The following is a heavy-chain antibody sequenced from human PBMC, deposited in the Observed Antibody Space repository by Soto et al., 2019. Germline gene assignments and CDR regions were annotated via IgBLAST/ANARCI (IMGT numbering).Heavy chain of an antibody. V-gene: IGHV3-33*01. CDR2: IWYDGSNK. D-gene: IGHD3-16*01. CDR3: ARVRYYDYIWGSYSLCDI. J-gene: IGHJ3*02. CDR1: GFTFSSYG. Sequence: PGGSLRLSCAASGFTFSSYGMHWVRQAPGKGLEWVAVIWYDGSNKYYADSVKGRFTISRDNSKNTLYLQMNSLRAEDTAVYYCARVRYYDYIWGSYSLCDIWGQGTMVTV.